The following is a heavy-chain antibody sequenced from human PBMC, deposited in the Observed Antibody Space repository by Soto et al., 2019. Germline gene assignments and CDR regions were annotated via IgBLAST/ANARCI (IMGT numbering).Heavy chain of an antibody. V-gene: IGHV4-31*02. CDR2: IFDSGTT. CDR3: AREVSGTGAFDY. D-gene: IGHD2-8*02. CDR1: GGSITSTNHY. Sequence: QVQLEQSGPGLVKPSQTLSLTCNISGGSITSTNHYWSWIRQSPREGLEWIGYIFDSGTTHYNPSCNGRVTILGDTSQSQFSLTMHSVTVADSAVYYCAREVSGTGAFDYWGRGTLVTVSS. J-gene: IGHJ4*02.